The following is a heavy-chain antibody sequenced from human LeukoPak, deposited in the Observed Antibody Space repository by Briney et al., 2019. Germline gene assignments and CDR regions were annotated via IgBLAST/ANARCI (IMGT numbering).Heavy chain of an antibody. J-gene: IGHJ4*02. CDR1: GASVSSGGYC. D-gene: IGHD3-10*01. CDR3: ARRGGSGRSFDY. V-gene: IGHV4-61*08. Sequence: PSETLSLTCTVSGASVSSGGYCWSWIRQPPGKGREWIGYIYYSGSTNFNTSLKSRVTISVDPSKNQFSLKVSSVTAADTAVYYCARRGGSGRSFDYWGQGTLVTVSS. CDR2: IYYSGST.